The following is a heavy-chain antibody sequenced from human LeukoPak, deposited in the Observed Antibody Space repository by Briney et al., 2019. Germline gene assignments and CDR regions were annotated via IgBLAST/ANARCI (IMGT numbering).Heavy chain of an antibody. CDR2: IHYSGST. Sequence: SETLSLTCTVSGSSISTYYWSWIRQPPGKGLEWIGYIHYSGSTNYNPSLKSRVTISVDTSKNQFSLKLSSVTAADTAVYYCARVGVTDDFDYWGQGTLVTVSS. J-gene: IGHJ4*02. D-gene: IGHD2-21*02. CDR3: ARVGVTDDFDY. V-gene: IGHV4-59*01. CDR1: GSSISTYY.